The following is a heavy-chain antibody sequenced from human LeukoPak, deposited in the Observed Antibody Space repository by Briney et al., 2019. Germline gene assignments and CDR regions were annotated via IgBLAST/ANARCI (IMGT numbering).Heavy chain of an antibody. D-gene: IGHD3-3*01. CDR1: GYTFIDDY. CDR2: INPSSGNT. Sequence: VASVKVSCTTFGYTFIDDYLHWVRQAPGQGLEWMGWINPSSGNTRLAQKFQGRLFLTRDTSINTGYMELTSLRSDDTAVYYCTKRSDFDFWGQGTMVAVSS. CDR3: TKRSDFDF. V-gene: IGHV1-2*02. J-gene: IGHJ4*02.